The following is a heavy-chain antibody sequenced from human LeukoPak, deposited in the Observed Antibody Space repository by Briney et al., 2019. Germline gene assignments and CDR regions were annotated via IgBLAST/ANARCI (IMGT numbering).Heavy chain of an antibody. CDR1: GFTFTYYT. J-gene: IGHJ3*02. Sequence: GESLRLSCAASGFTFTYYTMNWVRQAPGKGLEWVSAISGSGGSTYYADSVKGRFTISRDNSKNTLYLQMNSLRAEDTAVYYCAKAFWQQLAAFDIWGQGTMVTVSS. CDR2: ISGSGGST. V-gene: IGHV3-23*01. D-gene: IGHD6-13*01. CDR3: AKAFWQQLAAFDI.